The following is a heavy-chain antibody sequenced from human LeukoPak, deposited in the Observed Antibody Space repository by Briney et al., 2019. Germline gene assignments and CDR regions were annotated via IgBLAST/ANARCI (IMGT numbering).Heavy chain of an antibody. CDR3: ARGPYCGGDCLVASRW. CDR1: GGTFSSYA. CDR2: IIPIFGTA. J-gene: IGHJ4*02. D-gene: IGHD2-21*02. Sequence: GASVKVSCKASGGTFSSYAISWVRQAPGQGLEWMGGIIPIFGTANYAQKFQGRVMITADESTSTAYMELSSLRSEDTAVYYCARGPYCGGDCLVASRWWGQGTLVTVSS. V-gene: IGHV1-69*01.